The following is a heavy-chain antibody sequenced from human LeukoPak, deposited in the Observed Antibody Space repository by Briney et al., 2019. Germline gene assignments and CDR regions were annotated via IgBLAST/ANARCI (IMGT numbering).Heavy chain of an antibody. D-gene: IGHD5-24*01. CDR3: ARDGEMATIENYFAY. Sequence: SETLSLTCTVSDGSITSSRYYWGWIRQSPEKGLEWIAEITDSGSTNYNPSLKSRVTISVDTSKNQFSLKLSSVTAADTAVYYCARDGEMATIENYFAYWGQGALVTVSS. V-gene: IGHV4-39*07. CDR1: DGSITSSRYY. J-gene: IGHJ4*02. CDR2: ITDSGST.